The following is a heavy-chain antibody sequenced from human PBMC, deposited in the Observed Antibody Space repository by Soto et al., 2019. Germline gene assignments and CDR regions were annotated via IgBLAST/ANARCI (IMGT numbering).Heavy chain of an antibody. D-gene: IGHD6-13*01. V-gene: IGHV1-69*13. CDR2: IIPIFGTA. CDR3: ARGDSSWYFWFDP. J-gene: IGHJ5*02. CDR1: GGTFSSYA. Sequence: GASVKVSCKASGGTFSSYAISWVRQAPGQGLEWMGGIIPIFGTANYAQKFQGRVTITADESTSTAYMELSSLRSEDTAVYYCARGDSSWYFWFDPWGQGTLVTVSS.